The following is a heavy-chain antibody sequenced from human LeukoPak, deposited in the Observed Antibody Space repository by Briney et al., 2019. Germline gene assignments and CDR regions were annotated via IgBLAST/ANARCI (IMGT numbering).Heavy chain of an antibody. V-gene: IGHV3-7*05. J-gene: IGHJ4*02. CDR3: AREFDGSGSTSYFDY. CDR2: IKQDGSEK. CDR1: GFTFSSYW. Sequence: GGSLSLSCAPSGFTFSSYWMSWVRQAPGKGLEWVANIKQDGSEKYYVESVKGRFTISRDNANNSLYLQMNSLRAEDTAVYYCAREFDGSGSTSYFDYWGQGTLVTVSS. D-gene: IGHD3-10*01.